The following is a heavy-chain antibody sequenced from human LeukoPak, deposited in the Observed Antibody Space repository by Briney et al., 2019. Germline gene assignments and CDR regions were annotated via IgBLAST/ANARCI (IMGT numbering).Heavy chain of an antibody. CDR2: IYASGSA. Sequence: SETLSLTCTVSGASINNYYWNWIRQPAGEGLEWIGRIYASGSANYNPSLKTRVTMSVDTSNSQFSLILSSVTAADTAIYYCARDPSIFFYFDYWGQGTLVAVSS. CDR1: GASINNYY. V-gene: IGHV4-4*07. CDR3: ARDPSIFFYFDY. J-gene: IGHJ4*02.